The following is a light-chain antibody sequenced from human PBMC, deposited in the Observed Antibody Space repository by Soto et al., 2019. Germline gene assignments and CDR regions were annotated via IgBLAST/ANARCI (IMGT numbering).Light chain of an antibody. CDR1: QSVSNW. CDR2: DVS. V-gene: IGKV1-5*01. Sequence: DIQMTQSPATLSASVGDRVTITCRASQSVSNWLAWYQQKPGKAPNLLIYDVSSLESGVPSRFSGSGSGTEFILTISSLQPDDFATYYCQQYDSYSWTFGQGTKVDIK. CDR3: QQYDSYSWT. J-gene: IGKJ1*01.